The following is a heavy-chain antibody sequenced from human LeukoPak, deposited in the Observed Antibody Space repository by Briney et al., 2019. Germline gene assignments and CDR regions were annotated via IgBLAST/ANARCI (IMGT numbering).Heavy chain of an antibody. CDR3: ARRGYYDSSGYYPAPDFDY. CDR2: IYPGDSDT. CDR1: GYSFTSYW. D-gene: IGHD3-22*01. J-gene: IGHJ4*02. V-gene: IGHV5-51*01. Sequence: GESLKISCKGSGYSFTSYWIGWVRQMPGKGLEWMGIIYPGDSDTRYSPSFQGQVTISADKSISTAYLQWSSLKASDTAMYHCARRGYYDSSGYYPAPDFDYWGQGTLVTVSS.